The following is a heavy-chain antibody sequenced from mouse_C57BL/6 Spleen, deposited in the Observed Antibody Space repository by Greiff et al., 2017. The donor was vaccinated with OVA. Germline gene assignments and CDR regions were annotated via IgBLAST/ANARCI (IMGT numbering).Heavy chain of an antibody. Sequence: QVKLVESGAELVRPGASVTLSCKASGYTFTDYEMHWVKQTPVHGLEWIGAIDPETGGTAYNQKFKGKAILTADKSSSTAYMELRSLTSEDSAVYYCTRLVTNAMDYWGQGTSVTVSS. CDR3: TRLVTNAMDY. CDR2: IDPETGGT. D-gene: IGHD2-2*01. J-gene: IGHJ4*01. CDR1: GYTFTDYE. V-gene: IGHV1-15*01.